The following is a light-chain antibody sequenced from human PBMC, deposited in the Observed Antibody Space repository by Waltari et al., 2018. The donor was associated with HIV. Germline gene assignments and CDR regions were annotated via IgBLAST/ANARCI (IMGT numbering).Light chain of an antibody. CDR1: SSNIATNT. CDR3: ATWDYSLNGWV. CDR2: THD. Sequence: QSVLTQPPSASGTPGQRVTISCSGSSSNIATNTLNWYQQLPDTAPKLPIYTHDQRPSGVTGRVSGSKSGTSASLAISGLQSDDDAEYYCATWDYSLNGWVFGGGTRLTVL. J-gene: IGLJ3*02. V-gene: IGLV1-44*01.